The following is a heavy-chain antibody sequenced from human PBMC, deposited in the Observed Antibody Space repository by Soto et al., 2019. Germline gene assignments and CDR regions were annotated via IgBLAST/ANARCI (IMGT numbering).Heavy chain of an antibody. CDR1: GFTFSSYA. D-gene: IGHD3-3*01. CDR2: ISGSGGST. Sequence: GGSLRLSCAASGFTFSSYAMSWVRQAPGKGLEWVSAISGSGGSTYYADSVKGRFTISRDNSKNTLYLQMNSLRAEDTAVYYCGKADTYDFWSGYLDYWGQGXLVTVSS. V-gene: IGHV3-23*01. J-gene: IGHJ4*02. CDR3: GKADTYDFWSGYLDY.